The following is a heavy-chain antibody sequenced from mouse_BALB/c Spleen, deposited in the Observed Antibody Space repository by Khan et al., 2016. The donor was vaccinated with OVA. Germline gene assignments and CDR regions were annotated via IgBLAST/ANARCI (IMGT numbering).Heavy chain of an antibody. J-gene: IGHJ1*01. CDR3: MRYGKGWYFDV. CDR2: INSDGSAI. V-gene: IGHV11-2*01. CDR1: GFTFSGFW. D-gene: IGHD1-1*01. Sequence: EVQLLETGGGLVQPGGSRGLSCEGTGFTFSGFWMSWVRQTPGKTLEWIGDINSDGSAINYAPSLKDRFTIFRDNDKSTLYLQMSNVRSEDTATSVCMRYGKGWYFDVWGAGTTVTVSS.